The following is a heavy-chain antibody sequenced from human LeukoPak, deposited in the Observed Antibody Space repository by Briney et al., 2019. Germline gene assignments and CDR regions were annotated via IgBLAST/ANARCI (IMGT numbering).Heavy chain of an antibody. Sequence: TGGSLRLSCAASGFTFSSYWMHWVRQAPGKGLVWVSRINSDGSSTSYADSVKGRFTISRDNSMNTLYLQINSLGPEDTAVYYCAKDRYGSGNNYLDAWGQGTLVTVSS. CDR3: AKDRYGSGNNYLDA. CDR1: GFTFSSYW. V-gene: IGHV3-74*01. J-gene: IGHJ4*02. CDR2: INSDGSST. D-gene: IGHD3-10*01.